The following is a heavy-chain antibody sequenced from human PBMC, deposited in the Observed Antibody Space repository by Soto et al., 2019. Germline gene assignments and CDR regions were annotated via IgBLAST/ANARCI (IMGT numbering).Heavy chain of an antibody. D-gene: IGHD6-13*01. CDR2: IYYSGST. Sequence: PSETLSLTCTVSGGSISSSSYYWGWIRQPPGKGLEWIGSIYYSGSTYYNPSLKSRVTISVDTSKNQFSLKLSSVTAADTAVYYCARHPVWQQLVGPGWFDPWGQGTLVTVSS. J-gene: IGHJ5*02. V-gene: IGHV4-39*01. CDR1: GGSISSSSYY. CDR3: ARHPVWQQLVGPGWFDP.